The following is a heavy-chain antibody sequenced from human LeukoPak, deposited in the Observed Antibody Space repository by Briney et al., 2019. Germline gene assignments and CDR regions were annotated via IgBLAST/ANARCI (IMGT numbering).Heavy chain of an antibody. Sequence: GGSLRLSCAASGFTFSSYSMNWVRQAPGKGLEWVSYISSSSSTIYYADPVKGRFTISRDNAKNSLYLQMNSLRAEDTAVYYCARGGPYYYDSSGFDYWGQGTLVTVSS. V-gene: IGHV3-48*04. CDR2: ISSSSSTI. D-gene: IGHD3-22*01. J-gene: IGHJ4*02. CDR1: GFTFSSYS. CDR3: ARGGPYYYDSSGFDY.